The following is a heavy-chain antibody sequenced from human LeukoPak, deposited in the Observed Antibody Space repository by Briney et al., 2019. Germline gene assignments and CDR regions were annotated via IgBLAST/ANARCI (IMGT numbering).Heavy chain of an antibody. D-gene: IGHD2-15*01. CDR3: AKDGNDIVVVVAATPYYFDY. V-gene: IGHV3-30*18. CDR2: ISYDGSNK. Sequence: GRSLRLSCAASGFTFSSYGMHWVRQAPGKGLEWVAVISYDGSNKYYADSVKGRFTISRDNSKNTLYLQMNSLRAEDTAVYYCAKDGNDIVVVVAATPYYFDYWGQGTLVTVSS. CDR1: GFTFSSYG. J-gene: IGHJ4*02.